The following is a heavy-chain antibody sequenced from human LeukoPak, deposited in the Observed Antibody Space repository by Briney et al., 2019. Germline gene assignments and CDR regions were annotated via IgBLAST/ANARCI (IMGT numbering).Heavy chain of an antibody. J-gene: IGHJ1*01. CDR1: GFTFSSYG. Sequence: GGSLRLSCAASGFTFSSYGMHWVRQAPGKGLEWVAVISYDGSNKYYADSVKGRFTISRDNSKNTLYLQMNSLRAEDTAVYYCASANFQHWGQGTLVTVSS. D-gene: IGHD2-8*01. V-gene: IGHV3-30*03. CDR3: ASANFQH. CDR2: ISYDGSNK.